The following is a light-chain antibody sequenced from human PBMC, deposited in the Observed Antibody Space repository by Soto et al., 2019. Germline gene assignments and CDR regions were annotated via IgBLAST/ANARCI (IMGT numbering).Light chain of an antibody. CDR2: DVS. V-gene: IGKV1-5*01. Sequence: DIQLTQSPSTLSASLGDRVTITCRASQSISSWLAWYQQKPGKAPKLLIYDVSSLESGVPSRFSGSGSGTEFTLTISNLQPDDFATYFCQQYNNYPRTFGQGTKVDI. J-gene: IGKJ1*01. CDR3: QQYNNYPRT. CDR1: QSISSW.